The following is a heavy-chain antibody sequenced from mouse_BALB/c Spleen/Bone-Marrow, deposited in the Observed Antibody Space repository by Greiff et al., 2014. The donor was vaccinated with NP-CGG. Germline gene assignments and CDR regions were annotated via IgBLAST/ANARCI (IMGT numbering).Heavy chain of an antibody. D-gene: IGHD1-1*01. J-gene: IGHJ1*01. CDR1: GFTFSSYG. CDR2: ISGGGSYT. CDR3: ARSFGSSYWYFDV. V-gene: IGHV5-9-2*01. Sequence: EVKLVESGGGLVKPGGSLKLSCAASGFTFSSYGMSWVRQTPEKRLEWVATISGGGSYTYFSDSVKGRFTISRDNAKNNLNLQMSSLGSEDTALYYCARSFGSSYWYFDVWGAGTTVTVSS.